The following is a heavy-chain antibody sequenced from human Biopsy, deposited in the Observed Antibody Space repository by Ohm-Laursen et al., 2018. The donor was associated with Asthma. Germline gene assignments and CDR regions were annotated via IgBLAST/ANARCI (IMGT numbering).Heavy chain of an antibody. CDR2: ISSSSSPI. CDR3: AKDVFPGWELRRGPDY. D-gene: IGHD1-26*01. Sequence: SLRLSCAASGITLSSFSMNWVRQAQGRGLEWVSYISSSSSPIYYADSVKGRFTISRDNSKNTLFLQMNSLRAEDTAVYYCAKDVFPGWELRRGPDYWGQGTLVTVSS. J-gene: IGHJ4*02. V-gene: IGHV3-48*01. CDR1: GITLSSFS.